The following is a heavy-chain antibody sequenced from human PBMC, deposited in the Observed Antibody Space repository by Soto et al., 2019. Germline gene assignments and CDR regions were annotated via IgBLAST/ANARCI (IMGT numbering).Heavy chain of an antibody. J-gene: IGHJ4*02. CDR3: ARLLSESIVVVAATLPYFDY. CDR1: GGSISSSSYY. D-gene: IGHD2-15*01. CDR2: IYYSGST. Sequence: SETLSLTCTVSGGSISSSSYYWGWIRQPPGKGLEWIGSIYYSGSTYYNPSLKSRVTISVDTSKNQFSLKLSSVTAADTAVYYCARLLSESIVVVAATLPYFDYWCQGTLVTVSS. V-gene: IGHV4-39*01.